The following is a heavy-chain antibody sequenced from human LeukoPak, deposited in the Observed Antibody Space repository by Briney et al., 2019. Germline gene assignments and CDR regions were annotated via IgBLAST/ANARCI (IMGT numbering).Heavy chain of an antibody. V-gene: IGHV3-30*04. Sequence: GRSLRLSCAASGFTFSSYAMHWVRQAPGKGLEWVAVISYDGSNKYYADSVKGRFTISRDNSKNTLYLQMNSLRAEDTAVYYCAKVLPDTAMATDYWGQGTLVTVSS. CDR3: AKVLPDTAMATDY. D-gene: IGHD5-18*01. J-gene: IGHJ4*02. CDR1: GFTFSSYA. CDR2: ISYDGSNK.